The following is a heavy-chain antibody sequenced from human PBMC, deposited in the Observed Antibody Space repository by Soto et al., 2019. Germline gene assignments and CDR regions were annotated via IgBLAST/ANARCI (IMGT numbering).Heavy chain of an antibody. Sequence: SETLSLTCTVSGGSISSGDYYWSWIRQPPGKGLEWIGYIYYSGSTYYNPSLKSRVTIAVDTSKNQFSLKLSSVTAADTAVYYCARDSETYYYDSSGYSPSGFDYWGQGTLGTVAS. CDR1: GGSISSGDYY. V-gene: IGHV4-30-4*01. CDR2: IYYSGST. CDR3: ARDSETYYYDSSGYSPSGFDY. D-gene: IGHD3-22*01. J-gene: IGHJ4*02.